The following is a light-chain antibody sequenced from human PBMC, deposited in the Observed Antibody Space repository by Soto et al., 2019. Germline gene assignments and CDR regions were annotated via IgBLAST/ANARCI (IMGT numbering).Light chain of an antibody. CDR2: LGS. CDR3: MQALQTPWT. CDR1: QSLLHSNGYNY. Sequence: DIVMTQSPLSLPVTPGEPASISCRSSQSLLHSNGYNYLDWYLQKPGQSPQLLIYLGSNRASGVPDRFSGSGSGTDFTLKISRVEADDVRFYYCMQALQTPWTFGQGTKVEIK. V-gene: IGKV2-28*01. J-gene: IGKJ1*01.